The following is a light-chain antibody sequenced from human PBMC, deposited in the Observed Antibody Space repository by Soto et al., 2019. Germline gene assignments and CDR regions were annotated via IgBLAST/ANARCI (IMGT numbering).Light chain of an antibody. J-gene: IGLJ2*01. CDR3: SSYTSSSTGVV. CDR1: SSDVGGYNY. CDR2: DVS. V-gene: IGLV2-14*01. Sequence: QSALTQPASVSGSPGQSITISCTGTSSDVGGYNYVSWYQQHPGKAPKLMIYDVSNRPSGVSNRFSGSKSGNTDSLTISGLQAEDEADYYCSSYTSSSTGVVFGGGTKLTVL.